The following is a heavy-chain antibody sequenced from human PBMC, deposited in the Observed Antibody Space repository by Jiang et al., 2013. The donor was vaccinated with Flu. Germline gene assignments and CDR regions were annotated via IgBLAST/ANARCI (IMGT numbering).Heavy chain of an antibody. J-gene: IGHJ4*02. CDR3: ARAPPLYTIPMAGSLNS. Sequence: GLVKPSETLSLTCTVSDGSLTINGYYWSWIRQPPGEGLEWIGYIYHSGTTNYNPSLKSRVTISVDMSENHFSLELRSVTAADTAVYYCARAPPLYTIPMAGSLNSWGRGILVTVSS. CDR1: DGSLTINGYY. D-gene: IGHD2-8*01. V-gene: IGHV4-61*08. CDR2: IYHSGTT.